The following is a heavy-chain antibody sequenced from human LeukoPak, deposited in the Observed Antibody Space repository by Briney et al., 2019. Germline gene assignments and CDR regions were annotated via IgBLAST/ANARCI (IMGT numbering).Heavy chain of an antibody. Sequence: GASVKVSCKASGYTFTGYCMHWVRQAPGQGLEWMGWINPNSGGTNYAQKFQGRVTMTRDTSISTAYMELSRLRSDDTAVYYCASVDYYDSSGLHAFDIWGQGTMVTVSS. CDR3: ASVDYYDSSGLHAFDI. J-gene: IGHJ3*02. D-gene: IGHD3-22*01. CDR2: INPNSGGT. V-gene: IGHV1-2*02. CDR1: GYTFTGYC.